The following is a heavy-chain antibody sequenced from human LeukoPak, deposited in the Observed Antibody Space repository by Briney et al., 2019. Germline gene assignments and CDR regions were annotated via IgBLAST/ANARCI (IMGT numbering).Heavy chain of an antibody. D-gene: IGHD3-22*01. CDR2: IWYDGSNK. V-gene: IGHV3-33*01. J-gene: IGHJ4*02. CDR1: GFTFSSYG. Sequence: PGGSLRLSCAASGFTFSSYGMHWVRQAPGKGLEWVAVIWYDGSNKYYADSVKGRFTISRDNSKNTLYLQMNSLRAEDTAVYYCARKHKKYYYDSSGLGDIDYWGQGTLVTVSS. CDR3: ARKHKKYYYDSSGLGDIDY.